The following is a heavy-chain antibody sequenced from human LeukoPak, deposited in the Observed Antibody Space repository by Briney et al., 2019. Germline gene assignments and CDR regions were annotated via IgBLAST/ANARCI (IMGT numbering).Heavy chain of an antibody. CDR1: GYTFTGYY. J-gene: IGHJ4*02. V-gene: IGHV1-46*01. D-gene: IGHD1/OR15-1a*01. CDR3: ARGGTIRPGDY. Sequence: ASVKVSCKASGYTFTGYYMHWVRRAPGQGLEWMGIINPSGGSTSYAQKFQGRVTMTRDTSTSTVYMELSSLRSEDTAVYYCARGGTIRPGDYWGQGTLVTVSS. CDR2: INPSGGST.